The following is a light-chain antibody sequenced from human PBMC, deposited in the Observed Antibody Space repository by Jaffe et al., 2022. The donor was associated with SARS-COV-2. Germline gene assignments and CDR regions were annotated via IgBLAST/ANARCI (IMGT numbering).Light chain of an antibody. Sequence: EIVLTQSPGTLSLSPGERATLSCRASQSVSNNYLAWYQQKPGQTPRLLIDGASDRATGIPDRFSGSGSGTDFTLTINRLQPEDSAVYYCHQYVSLTSVSFGQGTKLEIK. V-gene: IGKV3-20*01. CDR1: QSVSNNY. J-gene: IGKJ2*01. CDR2: GAS. CDR3: HQYVSLTSVS.